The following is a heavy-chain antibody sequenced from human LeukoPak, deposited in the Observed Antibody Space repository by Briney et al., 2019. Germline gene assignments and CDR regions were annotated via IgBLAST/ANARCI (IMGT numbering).Heavy chain of an antibody. CDR3: ARVRDTILPYYFDY. Sequence: PGGSLRLSCEASGFTFSDYYMSWVRQAPGKGLEWISHISSASFVIDYGESVKGRTTISRDNAKNSLYLQMNSLTAEDTAVYYCARVRDTILPYYFDYWRQGILVTVSS. J-gene: IGHJ4*02. D-gene: IGHD3-3*01. V-gene: IGHV3-11*01. CDR2: ISSASFVI. CDR1: GFTFSDYY.